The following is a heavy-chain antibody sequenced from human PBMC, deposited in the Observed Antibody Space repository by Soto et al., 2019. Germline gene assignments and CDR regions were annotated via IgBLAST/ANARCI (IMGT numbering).Heavy chain of an antibody. D-gene: IGHD3-16*01. CDR3: ARRGGEGRVDF. J-gene: IGHJ4*02. Sequence: QVPLPASGPGLVTPSGPLSLPCAVCGGSISSSNWWSWVRQPPGKGLVWSGENYPSGNANYNPSRKSRGTSAVDKSRNQISRKLSSVTAAGTAGYDWARRGGEGRVDFWGQGTQVTVSS. V-gene: IGHV4-4*02. CDR1: GGSISSSNW. CDR2: NYPSGNA.